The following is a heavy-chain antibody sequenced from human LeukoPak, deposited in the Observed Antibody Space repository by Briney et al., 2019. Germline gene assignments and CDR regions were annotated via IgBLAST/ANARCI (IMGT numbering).Heavy chain of an antibody. J-gene: IGHJ4*02. CDR3: ASPCSGGSCYGSGLEDY. CDR1: GFTFSDYY. CDR2: ISHRVSDV. Sequence: GGSLRLSCAASGFTFSDYYMSWIRQAPGKGLEWVSYISHRVSDVQYADSVKGRFTISRDNARNSLYLQMNSLRAEDTAVYYCASPCSGGSCYGSGLEDYWGQGTLVTVSS. V-gene: IGHV3-11*04. D-gene: IGHD2-15*01.